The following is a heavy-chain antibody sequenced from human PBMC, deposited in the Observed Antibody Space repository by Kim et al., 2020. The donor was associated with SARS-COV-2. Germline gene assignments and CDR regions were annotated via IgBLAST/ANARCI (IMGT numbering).Heavy chain of an antibody. J-gene: IGHJ4*02. V-gene: IGHV1-69*13. CDR2: ISPLFSAA. CDR3: ARGEWGYCSSTSCYYYDY. Sequence: SVKVSCKASGGTFSTDTFSWVRQAPGQGLEWVGGISPLFSAANYAQKFQGRVTITADESTNTAYMELSSLRSEDTAVYYCARGEWGYCSSTSCYYYDYWGQGTLAT. D-gene: IGHD2-2*01. CDR1: GGTFSTDT.